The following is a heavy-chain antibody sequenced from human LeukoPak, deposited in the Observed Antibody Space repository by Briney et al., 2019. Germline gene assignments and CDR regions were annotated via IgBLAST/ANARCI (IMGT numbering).Heavy chain of an antibody. CDR2: IKQDGSEK. CDR1: GFTFSTYE. J-gene: IGHJ4*02. CDR3: ARDPRWFGEFDY. Sequence: GGSLRLFCAASGFTFSTYEMNWVRQAPGKGLEWVANIKQDGSEKYYVDSVKGRFTTSRDNAKNSLYLQMNSLRAEDTAVYYCARDPRWFGEFDYWGQGTLVTVSS. V-gene: IGHV3-7*03. D-gene: IGHD3-10*01.